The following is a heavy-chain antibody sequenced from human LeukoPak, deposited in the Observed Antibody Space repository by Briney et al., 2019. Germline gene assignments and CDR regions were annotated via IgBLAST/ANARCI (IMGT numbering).Heavy chain of an antibody. CDR2: FYYSGTT. D-gene: IGHD3-22*01. J-gene: IGHJ3*02. V-gene: IGHV4-39*01. Sequence: SETLSLTCTVSGGSISSSSYYWGWIHQPPGKGLEWIGSFYYSGTTYYNPSLKSRVTISVDTSKNQFSLRLSSVTAADTAVYYCARHDSSGPYNAFDIWGQGTMVTVSS. CDR1: GGSISSSSYY. CDR3: ARHDSSGPYNAFDI.